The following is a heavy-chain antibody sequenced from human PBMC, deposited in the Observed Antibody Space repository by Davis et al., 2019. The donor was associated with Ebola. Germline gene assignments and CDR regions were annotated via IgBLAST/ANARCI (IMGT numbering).Heavy chain of an antibody. V-gene: IGHV3-23*01. CDR1: GFRFSRFD. Sequence: GESLKISCGASGFRFSRFDMNWVRQAPGRGLEWVSGISGGGHNTFYADSVKGRFTISRDNSKNTMYVQMNSLRAEDTAVYYCARDNDSSSWYPYYYGMDVWGQGATVTVSS. D-gene: IGHD6-13*01. CDR2: ISGGGHNT. J-gene: IGHJ6*02. CDR3: ARDNDSSSWYPYYYGMDV.